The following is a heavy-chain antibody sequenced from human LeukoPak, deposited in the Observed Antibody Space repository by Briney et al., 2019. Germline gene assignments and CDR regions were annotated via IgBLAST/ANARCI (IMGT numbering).Heavy chain of an antibody. V-gene: IGHV1-2*02. CDR3: ARCHSGRYFDWSLNYYYYYYMDV. CDR2: INPNSGGT. J-gene: IGHJ6*03. CDR1: GYTFTGYY. D-gene: IGHD3-9*01. Sequence: GASVKVSCKASGYTFTGYYMHWVRQAPGQGLEWMGWINPNSGGTNYAQKFQGRVTMTRDTSISTAYMELSRLRSEDTAVYYCARCHSGRYFDWSLNYYYYYYMDVWGKGTTDTISS.